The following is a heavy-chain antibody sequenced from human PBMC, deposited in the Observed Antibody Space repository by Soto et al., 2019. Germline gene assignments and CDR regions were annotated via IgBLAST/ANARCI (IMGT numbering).Heavy chain of an antibody. J-gene: IGHJ5*02. CDR3: ASWGGYCSGGSCYSLWDNWFDP. V-gene: IGHV4-30-2*01. CDR1: GGSISSGGYS. Sequence: ASETLSLTCAVSGGSISSGGYSWSWIRQPPGKGLEWIGYTYHSGSTYYNPSLKSRVTISVDTSKNQFSLKLSSVTAADTAVYYCASWGGYCSGGSCYSLWDNWFDPWGQGTLVTVSS. D-gene: IGHD2-15*01. CDR2: TYHSGST.